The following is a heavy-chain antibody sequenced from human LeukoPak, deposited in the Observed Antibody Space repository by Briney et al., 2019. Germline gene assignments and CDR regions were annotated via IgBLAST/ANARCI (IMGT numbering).Heavy chain of an antibody. CDR2: INPNSGGT. J-gene: IGHJ4*02. CDR1: GYTFTGYY. V-gene: IGHV1-2*06. D-gene: IGHD3-22*01. Sequence: ASVKVSCKDSGYTFTGYYMHWVRQAPGQGLEWMGRINPNSGGTNYAQKFQGRVTMTRDTSISTAYMELSRLRSDDTAVYYCARNTNYYDSSGYYRDYWGQGTLVTVSS. CDR3: ARNTNYYDSSGYYRDY.